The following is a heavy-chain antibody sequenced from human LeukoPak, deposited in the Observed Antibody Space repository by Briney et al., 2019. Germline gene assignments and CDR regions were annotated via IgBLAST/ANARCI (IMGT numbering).Heavy chain of an antibody. CDR1: GFTFSSYE. V-gene: IGHV3-48*03. J-gene: IGHJ4*02. Sequence: GGSMRLSCAASGFTFSSYEMNWVRQAPGKGLEWVSYISSSGSTIYYADSVKGRFTISRDNAKNSLYLQMNSLRAEDTAVYYCARASRGYSYGYNYWGQGTLVTVSS. CDR2: ISSSGSTI. CDR3: ARASRGYSYGYNY. D-gene: IGHD5-18*01.